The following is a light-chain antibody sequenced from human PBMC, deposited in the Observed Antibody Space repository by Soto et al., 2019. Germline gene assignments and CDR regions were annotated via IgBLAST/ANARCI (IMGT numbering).Light chain of an antibody. V-gene: IGKV3-20*01. J-gene: IGKJ5*01. CDR3: QQYGSSST. Sequence: EFVLTQSPVTLSLSPGERAPLSCRASQSVSSSYLAWYQQKPGQAPRLLIYGASSRPTGIPDRFSGSGSGTDFTLTISRLEPEDFAVYYCQQYGSSSTFGQGTRLEIK. CDR2: GAS. CDR1: QSVSSSY.